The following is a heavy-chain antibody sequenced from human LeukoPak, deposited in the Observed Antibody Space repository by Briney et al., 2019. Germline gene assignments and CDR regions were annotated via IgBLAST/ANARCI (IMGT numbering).Heavy chain of an antibody. D-gene: IGHD6-19*01. Sequence: SETLSLTCTVSTYSISSGHYWGWIRQPPGKGLEWIGSVYHSGSTYSNPSLNSRVTISVDTSKNHFSLKLSSVTAADTALYYCARSRSSITVAGLPSNWFDPWGQGTLVTVSS. CDR2: VYHSGST. J-gene: IGHJ5*02. V-gene: IGHV4-38-2*02. CDR1: TYSISSGHY. CDR3: ARSRSSITVAGLPSNWFDP.